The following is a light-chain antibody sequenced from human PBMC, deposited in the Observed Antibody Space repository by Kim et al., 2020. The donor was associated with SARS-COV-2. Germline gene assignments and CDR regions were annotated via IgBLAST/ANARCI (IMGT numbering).Light chain of an antibody. CDR2: WAS. J-gene: IGKJ2*01. V-gene: IGKV4-1*01. CDR1: QRVLYTAKNKNN. CDR3: QQDYSTPRT. Sequence: RDTINCKSSQRVLYTAKNKNNLAWYQQKPGQPPKLLIYWASTRESGVPDRFSGSGSGTDFTLTISSLQAEDVAVYYCQQDYSTPRTFGQGTKLEI.